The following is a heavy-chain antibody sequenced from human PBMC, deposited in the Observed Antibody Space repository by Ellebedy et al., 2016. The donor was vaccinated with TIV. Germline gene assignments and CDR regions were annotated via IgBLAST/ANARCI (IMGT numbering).Heavy chain of an antibody. CDR3: AKDRTSGDGYWVFDN. J-gene: IGHJ4*02. CDR2: IVGSGA. CDR1: GITFSSYT. Sequence: GESLKISCAASGITFSSYTMAWVRPAPGRGLEWVSGIVGSGAEKYADYVQGRFTISRDKSKRTVDLQMRSVRAEDTAVYFCAKDRTSGDGYWVFDNWGQGTLVSVSS. V-gene: IGHV3-23*01. D-gene: IGHD2-21*02.